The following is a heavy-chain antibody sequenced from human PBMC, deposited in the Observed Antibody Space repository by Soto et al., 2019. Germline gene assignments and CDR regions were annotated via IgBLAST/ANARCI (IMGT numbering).Heavy chain of an antibody. V-gene: IGHV5-10-1*01. D-gene: IGHD3-10*01. CDR2: IDPYDSYT. Sequence: GESLKISCKGSGYNFNNYWINWVRQMPGKGLEWMGRIDPYDSYTNYSPSFQGHVTISVDTSSSTAYLQWSSLKASDTAMYYCGRPGLKGFGKYGMDVWGQGTTVTVSS. CDR3: GRPGLKGFGKYGMDV. CDR1: GYNFNNYW. J-gene: IGHJ6*02.